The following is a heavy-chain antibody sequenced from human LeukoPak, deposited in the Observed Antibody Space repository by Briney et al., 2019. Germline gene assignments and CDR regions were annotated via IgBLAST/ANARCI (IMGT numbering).Heavy chain of an antibody. Sequence: PSETLSLTCTVSGRSSSSGSYYWSWIRQPAGKGLEWIGRIYTSGSTNYNPSLKSRVTISVDTSKNQSSLKLSSVTAADTAVYYCARESGGQEGYFQHWGQGTLVTVSS. CDR1: GRSSSSGSYY. J-gene: IGHJ1*01. D-gene: IGHD2-15*01. CDR3: ARESGGQEGYFQH. V-gene: IGHV4-61*02. CDR2: IYTSGST.